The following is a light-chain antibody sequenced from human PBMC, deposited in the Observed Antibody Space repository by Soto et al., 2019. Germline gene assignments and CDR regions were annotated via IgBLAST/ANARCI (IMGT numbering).Light chain of an antibody. V-gene: IGKV3-20*01. Sequence: EIVLTQSPVTLSLSPGERATLSCRASQSVSSSYLAWYHQKPGQAPRLLIYGASSRATGIPDRFSGSGSGTDFTLTISRLEPEDFAVYYCQQYGSSPRTLGQGTKVDIK. CDR2: GAS. CDR3: QQYGSSPRT. J-gene: IGKJ1*01. CDR1: QSVSSSY.